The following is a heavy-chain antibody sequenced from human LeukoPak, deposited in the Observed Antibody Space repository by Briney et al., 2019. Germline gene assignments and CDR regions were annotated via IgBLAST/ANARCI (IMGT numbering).Heavy chain of an antibody. CDR2: IYYSGST. CDR1: GGSISSGDYC. D-gene: IGHD2-15*01. Sequence: SQTLSLTCTVSGGSISSGDYCWSWIRQPPGKGLEWIGYIYYSGSTYYNPSLKSRVTISVDTSKNQFSLKLSSVTAADTAVYYCARRNMLEYCSGGSCYPDYYYGMDVWGKGTTVTVSS. V-gene: IGHV4-30-4*01. J-gene: IGHJ6*04. CDR3: ARRNMLEYCSGGSCYPDYYYGMDV.